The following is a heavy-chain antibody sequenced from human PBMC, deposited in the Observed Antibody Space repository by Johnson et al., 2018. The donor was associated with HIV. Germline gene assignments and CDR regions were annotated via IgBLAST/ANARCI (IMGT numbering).Heavy chain of an antibody. CDR2: IYYDGTNK. J-gene: IGHJ3*02. Sequence: QVQLVESGGGVVQPGVSLRLSCAASGFNFSNYAMHWVRQAPGKGLEWVSFIYYDGTNKYYADSVKGRFTISRDNSKNTLSLQMSSLRAEDTAVYFCAKAKYTGTYLDTFDIWGQGTMVTVSS. CDR1: GFNFSNYA. D-gene: IGHD1/OR15-1a*01. CDR3: AKAKYTGTYLDTFDI. V-gene: IGHV3-30*02.